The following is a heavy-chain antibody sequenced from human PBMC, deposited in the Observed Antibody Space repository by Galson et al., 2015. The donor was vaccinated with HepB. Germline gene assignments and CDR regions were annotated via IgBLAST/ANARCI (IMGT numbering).Heavy chain of an antibody. J-gene: IGHJ4*02. CDR2: IHYNGKT. CDR1: GDSISGSY. V-gene: IGHV4-59*01. Sequence: LSLTCSVTGDSISGSYWSWIRQPPGKGLEWIGYIHYNGKTRYNPSLRSRVTMSVDTSKNSFSLKLSSVTAADTAFYYCARVLDSGTSDYWGQGTQVTVSS. CDR3: ARVLDSGTSDY. D-gene: IGHD3-10*01.